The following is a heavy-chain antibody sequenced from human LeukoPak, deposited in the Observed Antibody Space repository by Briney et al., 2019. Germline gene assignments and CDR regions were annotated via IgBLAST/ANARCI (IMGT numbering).Heavy chain of an antibody. V-gene: IGHV3-23*01. CDR1: GFTFSSYG. D-gene: IGHD3-9*01. CDR3: ARDRYDILTGYYSAFDY. J-gene: IGHJ4*02. Sequence: GGTLRLSCAASGFTFSSYGMSWVRQAPGKGLEWVSAISGSGGSTYYADSVKGRFTISRDNSKNTLYLQMNSLRAEDTAVYYCARDRYDILTGYYSAFDYWGQGTLVTVSS. CDR2: ISGSGGST.